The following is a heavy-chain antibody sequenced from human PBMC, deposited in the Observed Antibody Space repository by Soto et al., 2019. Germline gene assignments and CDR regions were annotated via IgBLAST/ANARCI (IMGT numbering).Heavy chain of an antibody. D-gene: IGHD6-6*01. J-gene: IGHJ4*02. CDR3: ARTGGGMAARPLEY. CDR1: GYMFTTYG. V-gene: IGHV1-18*04. Sequence: QVQLVQSGGEVKKPGASVEVSCRTSGYMFTTYGMSWVRQAPGQGLEWMAWISAYNGNKKYAQKFQGRVTMTTDISTSTGSMELRNLTSDDTGTYFCARTGGGMAARPLEYWGQGTLVTVSS. CDR2: ISAYNGNK.